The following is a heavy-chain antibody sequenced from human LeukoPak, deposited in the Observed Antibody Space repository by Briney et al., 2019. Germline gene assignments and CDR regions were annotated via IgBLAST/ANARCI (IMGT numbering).Heavy chain of an antibody. J-gene: IGHJ4*02. CDR1: GFTFTSSA. Sequence: ASVKVSCKASGFTFTSSAMQWVRQARGQRLEWIGWIVVGSGNTNYAQKFQERVTITRDMSTSTAYMELSSLRSEDTAVYYCARDIVVVPAAAIGDYWGQGTLVTVSS. CDR3: ARDIVVVPAAAIGDY. CDR2: IVVGSGNT. D-gene: IGHD2-2*01. V-gene: IGHV1-58*02.